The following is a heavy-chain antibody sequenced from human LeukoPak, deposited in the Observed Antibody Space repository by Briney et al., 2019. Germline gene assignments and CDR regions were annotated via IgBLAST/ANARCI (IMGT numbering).Heavy chain of an antibody. CDR2: IYYTGST. CDR1: GGSISSYY. Sequence: SQTLSLTCTVSGGSISSYYWSWIRQPPGKGLEWIGYIYYTGSTDYNPSLKSRVAISVDTSKNQFSLKLSSVTAADTAVYYCARESHYDSSGYYYAGFDYWGQGTLVTVSS. J-gene: IGHJ4*02. D-gene: IGHD3-22*01. CDR3: ARESHYDSSGYYYAGFDY. V-gene: IGHV4-59*12.